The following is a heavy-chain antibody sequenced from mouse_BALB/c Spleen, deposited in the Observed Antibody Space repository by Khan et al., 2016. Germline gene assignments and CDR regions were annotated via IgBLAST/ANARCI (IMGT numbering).Heavy chain of an antibody. Sequence: IQLVQSGPELVKPGASVKMSCKASGYTFTSYVMHWVKQKPGQGLEWIGYINPYNDGTKYSEKFKGKATLTSDKSSSTAYMELSSLTSEDSAGSYCAREDGYYAMDYWGQGTSVTVSS. J-gene: IGHJ4*01. D-gene: IGHD2-3*01. CDR2: INPYNDGT. CDR1: GYTFTSYV. CDR3: AREDGYYAMDY. V-gene: IGHV1S136*01.